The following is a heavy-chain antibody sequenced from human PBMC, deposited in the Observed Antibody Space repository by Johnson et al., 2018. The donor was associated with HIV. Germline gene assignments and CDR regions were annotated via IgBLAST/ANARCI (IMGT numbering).Heavy chain of an antibody. J-gene: IGHJ3*02. V-gene: IGHV3-15*01. CDR2: IKGKTDGGRT. Sequence: VQLVESGGGLVKPGGSLRLSCAASGFTFSNAWMSWVRQAPGKGLEWVGRIKGKTDGGRTDYAAPVKCRFTISRDDSKNTLYRQMNSLKTEDTAVYYCTPDRTIIVGANRDDAFDIWGQGTMVTVSS. CDR1: GFTFSNAW. D-gene: IGHD1-26*01. CDR3: TPDRTIIVGANRDDAFDI.